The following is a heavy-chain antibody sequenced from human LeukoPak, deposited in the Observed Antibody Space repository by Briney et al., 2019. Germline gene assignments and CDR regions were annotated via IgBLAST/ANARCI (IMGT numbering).Heavy chain of an antibody. CDR3: ASGYSGYDLHYYFDY. D-gene: IGHD5-12*01. Sequence: SETLSLTCTVSGGSISSSSYYWGWIRQPPGKGLEWIGSIYYSGSTYYNPSLKSRVTISVDTSKNQFSLKLSSVTAADTAVYYCASGYSGYDLHYYFDYWGQGTLVTVSS. CDR2: IYYSGST. CDR1: GGSISSSSYY. V-gene: IGHV4-39*07. J-gene: IGHJ4*02.